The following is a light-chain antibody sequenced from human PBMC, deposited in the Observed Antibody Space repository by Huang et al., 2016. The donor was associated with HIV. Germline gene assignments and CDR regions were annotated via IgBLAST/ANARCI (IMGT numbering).Light chain of an antibody. CDR1: QGISSY. Sequence: IQLTQSPSSLSASVGDRVTITCRASQGISSYLAWYQQKPGKAPKLLIYAASTLQSGVPSRFSGSGSGTEFTLTSSSLQPEDFATYHCQQLNSYPPTFGQGTKVEIK. J-gene: IGKJ1*01. CDR3: QQLNSYPPT. V-gene: IGKV1-9*01. CDR2: AAS.